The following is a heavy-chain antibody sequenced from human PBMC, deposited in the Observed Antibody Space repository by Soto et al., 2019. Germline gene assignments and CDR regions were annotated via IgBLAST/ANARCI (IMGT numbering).Heavy chain of an antibody. V-gene: IGHV4-59*01. CDR1: GGSISSYY. D-gene: IGHD3-3*01. CDR2: IYYSGST. CDR3: ARVSWGVVIVGRYFDY. J-gene: IGHJ4*02. Sequence: SETLSLTCTVSGGSISSYYWSWIRQPPGKGLEWIGYIYYSGSTNYNPSLKSRVTISVDTSKNQFSLKLSSVTAADTAVYYCARVSWGVVIVGRYFDYWGQGTLVTVSS.